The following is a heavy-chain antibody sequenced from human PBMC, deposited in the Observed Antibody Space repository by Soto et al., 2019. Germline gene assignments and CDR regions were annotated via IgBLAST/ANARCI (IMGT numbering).Heavy chain of an antibody. CDR2: ISSSSSYI. J-gene: IGHJ5*02. CDR1: GFTFSSYS. D-gene: IGHD5-12*01. V-gene: IGHV3-21*01. CDR3: ARGREWLRVNWFDP. Sequence: EVQLVESGGGLVQPGGSLRLSCAASGFTFSSYSMNWVRQAPGKGLEWVSSISSSSSYIYYADSVKGRFTISRDNAKNSLYLQMNSLRAEDTAVYYCARGREWLRVNWFDPWGQGTLVTVSS.